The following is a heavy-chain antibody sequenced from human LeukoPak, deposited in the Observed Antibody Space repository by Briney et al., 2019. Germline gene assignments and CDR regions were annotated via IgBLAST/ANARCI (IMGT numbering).Heavy chain of an antibody. D-gene: IGHD4-11*01. V-gene: IGHV3-23*01. J-gene: IGHJ4*02. CDR1: GFTFSNYA. Sequence: GGSLRLSCAASGFTFSNYAMSWVRQAPGKGLEWVSAISGSGGSTYYADSVKGRFTISRDNSKNTLYLQMNSLRAGDTAVYYCAKPVYSNYVYYFDYWGQGTLVTVSS. CDR2: ISGSGGST. CDR3: AKPVYSNYVYYFDY.